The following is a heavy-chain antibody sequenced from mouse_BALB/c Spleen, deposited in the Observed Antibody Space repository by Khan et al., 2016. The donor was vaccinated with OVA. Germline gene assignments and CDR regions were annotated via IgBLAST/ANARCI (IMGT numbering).Heavy chain of an antibody. V-gene: IGHV5-6*01. CDR3: ASHLTGSFAY. D-gene: IGHD4-1*01. J-gene: IGHJ3*01. CDR2: ISSGGVYT. Sequence: EVELVESGGDLVELGGSLKPPFAASGFTFSSYSMSWVRRTPDKRLGWAATISSGGVYTYYPDIVKGRFTISRDNAKNTLYLQMSSLKSEDTAMYYCASHLTGSFAYWGQGTLVAVSA. CDR1: GFTFSSYS.